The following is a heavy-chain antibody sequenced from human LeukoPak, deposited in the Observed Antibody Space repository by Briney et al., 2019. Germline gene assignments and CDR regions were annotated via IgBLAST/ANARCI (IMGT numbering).Heavy chain of an antibody. Sequence: GASVKVSCKASGYTFTSYAMHWVRQAPGQRLEWMGWINAGNGNTKYSQEFQGRVTITRDASASTAYMELGSPRSEDMAVYYCARAQYSYIPWFDYWGQGTLVTVSS. V-gene: IGHV1-3*03. CDR3: ARAQYSYIPWFDY. D-gene: IGHD5-18*01. J-gene: IGHJ4*02. CDR1: GYTFTSYA. CDR2: INAGNGNT.